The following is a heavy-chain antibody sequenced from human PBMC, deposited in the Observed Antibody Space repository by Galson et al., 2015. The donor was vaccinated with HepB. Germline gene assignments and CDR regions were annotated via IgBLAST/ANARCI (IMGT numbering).Heavy chain of an antibody. CDR2: ISSSSSTI. CDR1: GFTFSSYS. Sequence: SLRLSCAASGFTFSSYSMNWVRQAPGKGLEWVSYISSSSSTIYYADSVKGRFTMSRDNAKNSLYLQVNSLRAEDTAVYYCAREGYYYDSSGYYTAYDAFDIWGQGTMVTVSS. V-gene: IGHV3-48*01. D-gene: IGHD3-22*01. CDR3: AREGYYYDSSGYYTAYDAFDI. J-gene: IGHJ3*02.